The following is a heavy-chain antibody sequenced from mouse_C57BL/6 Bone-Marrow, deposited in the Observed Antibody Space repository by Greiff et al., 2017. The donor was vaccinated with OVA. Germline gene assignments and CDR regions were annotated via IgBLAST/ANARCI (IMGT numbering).Heavy chain of an antibody. V-gene: IGHV10-1*01. CDR1: GFSFNTYA. CDR3: VRPFYGNYDDMDY. CDR2: IRSKSNNYAT. Sequence: EVMLVESGGGLVQPKGSLKLSCAASGFSFNTYAMNWVRQAPGKGLEWVARIRSKSNNYATYYDDSVKDRFTISRDDSASMLYLQMNNLKTEYTAMYYCVRPFYGNYDDMDYWGQGTSVTVSS. J-gene: IGHJ4*01. D-gene: IGHD2-10*01.